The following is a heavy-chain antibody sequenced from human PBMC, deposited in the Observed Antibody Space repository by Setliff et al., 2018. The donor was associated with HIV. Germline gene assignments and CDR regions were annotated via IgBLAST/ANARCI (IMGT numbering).Heavy chain of an antibody. V-gene: IGHV4-34*01. J-gene: IGHJ2*01. CDR3: ARVRFNFDNVRCFDL. CDR1: RGSFSHYY. CDR2: INQERTT. D-gene: IGHD1-20*01. Sequence: PLETLSLTCAVYRGSFSHYYWTWIRQSPGKGLEWIAEINQERTTFYNPSLKSRVTMSLDTSRNEVSLRLSSVTAADTATYFCARVRFNFDNVRCFDLWGPGTLVTVSS.